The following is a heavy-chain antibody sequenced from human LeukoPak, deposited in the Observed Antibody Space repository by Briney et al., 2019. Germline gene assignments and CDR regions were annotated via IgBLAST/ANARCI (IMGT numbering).Heavy chain of an antibody. V-gene: IGHV1-46*01. CDR2: INPSGGST. J-gene: IGHJ6*02. CDR3: ATEEQGHGDYGGYYYYGMDV. Sequence: ASVKVSCKASGYTFTNYYMHWVRQAPGQGLEWMGIINPSGGSTSYAQKFQGRVTMTRDTSTSTVYMELISLRSEDTAVYYCATEEQGHGDYGGYYYYGMDVWGQGTTVTVSS. D-gene: IGHD4-17*01. CDR1: GYTFTNYY.